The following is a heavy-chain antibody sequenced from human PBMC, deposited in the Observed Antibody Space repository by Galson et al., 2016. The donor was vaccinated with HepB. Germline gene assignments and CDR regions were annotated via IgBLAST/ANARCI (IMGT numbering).Heavy chain of an antibody. J-gene: IGHJ1*01. D-gene: IGHD3-3*01. CDR2: ISGGGSTT. Sequence: SLRLSCAASGFTFSSYSINWVRQAPGRGLEWVAYISGGGSTTHYADSVKGRFIISRDDAKNSVYLQMDSLRDEDTAVYYCARPYNYYMSGYHRYFQHWGQGTLMTVSS. CDR3: ARPYNYYMSGYHRYFQH. V-gene: IGHV3-48*02. CDR1: GFTFSSYS.